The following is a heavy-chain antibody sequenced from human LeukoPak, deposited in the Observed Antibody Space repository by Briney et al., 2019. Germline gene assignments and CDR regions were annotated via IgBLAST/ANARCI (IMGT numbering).Heavy chain of an antibody. CDR2: IYYSGST. V-gene: IGHV4-30-4*01. Sequence: SETLSLTCTVSGGSISSGDYYWSWIRQPPGKGLEWIGYIYYSGSTYYNPSLKSRVTISVDTSKNQFSLKLSSVTAADTAVYYCARDGGSGRYVYWGQGTLVTVSS. CDR3: ARDGGSGRYVY. D-gene: IGHD1-26*01. CDR1: GGSISSGDYY. J-gene: IGHJ4*02.